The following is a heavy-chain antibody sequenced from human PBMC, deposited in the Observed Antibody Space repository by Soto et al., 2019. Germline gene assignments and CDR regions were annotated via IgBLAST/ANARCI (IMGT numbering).Heavy chain of an antibody. J-gene: IGHJ4*02. D-gene: IGHD1-26*01. CDR3: AKGSYSGRYSDCDY. Sequence: QVQLVDSGGGVVQPGRSLRVSCAASGFTFSSYGMYWVRQAPGNGLEWVAGISYDGRNKYYADSVKGRFTISRDNSKNMLYLQMNSLRAEDTAVYYCAKGSYSGRYSDCDYWGQGNLVTVSS. V-gene: IGHV3-30*18. CDR2: ISYDGRNK. CDR1: GFTFSSYG.